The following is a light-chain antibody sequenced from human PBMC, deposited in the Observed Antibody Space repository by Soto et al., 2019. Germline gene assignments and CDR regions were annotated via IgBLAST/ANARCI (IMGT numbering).Light chain of an antibody. V-gene: IGKV3-11*01. J-gene: IGKJ5*01. Sequence: VLTESPATLSLSPGERATHSCRASQSIHTSLAWYQTKPGQPPRLVVYDSTLRANGVPDRFGGSSSGTEFTLTINSLETEDFAVYYCQQRNVWPPITFGQGTRLEIK. CDR1: QSIHTS. CDR2: DST. CDR3: QQRNVWPPIT.